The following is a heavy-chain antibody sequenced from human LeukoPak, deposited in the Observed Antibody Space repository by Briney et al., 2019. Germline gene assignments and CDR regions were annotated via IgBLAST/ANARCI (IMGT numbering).Heavy chain of an antibody. CDR3: ATAVGGDWLSIYYGMDV. J-gene: IGHJ6*02. D-gene: IGHD2-21*02. CDR1: GFTFSSYA. CDR2: ISGSGGST. V-gene: IGHV3-23*01. Sequence: QSGGSLRLSCAASGFTFSSYAMSWVRQAPGKGLEWVSAISGSGGSTYYADSVKGRFTISGHNSKNTLYLQMNGLRTEDTAVYYCATAVGGDWLSIYYGMDVWGQGTTVTVSS.